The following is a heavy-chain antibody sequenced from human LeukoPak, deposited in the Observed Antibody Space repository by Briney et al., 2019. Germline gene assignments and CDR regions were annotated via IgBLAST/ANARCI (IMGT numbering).Heavy chain of an antibody. CDR3: ARSHQVSGSFDY. CDR1: GFTFSSYS. D-gene: IGHD3-22*01. CDR2: ISSSSSYI. V-gene: IGHV3-21*01. J-gene: IGHJ4*02. Sequence: GGSLRLSCAASGFTFSSYSMNWGRQAPGRGLEWVSSISSSSSYIYYADSVKGRFTISRDNAKNSLYLQMNSLRAEDTAVYYCARSHQVSGSFDYWGQGTLLTVSS.